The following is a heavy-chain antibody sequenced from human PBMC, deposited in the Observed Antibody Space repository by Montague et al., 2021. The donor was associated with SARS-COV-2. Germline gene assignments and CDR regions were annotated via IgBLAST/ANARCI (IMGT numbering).Heavy chain of an antibody. CDR2: IYSGGST. CDR1: GFTVSSNY. J-gene: IGHJ6*02. V-gene: IGHV3-53*04. Sequence: SLRLSCAASGFTVSSNYMSWVRQAPGKGLEWVSVIYSGGSTYYADSVKGRFTISRHNSKNTLYLQMKSLRAEDTAVYYCARDRRMRDISGYYYGMDVWGQGTTVTVSS. D-gene: IGHD2-15*01. CDR3: ARDRRMRDISGYYYGMDV.